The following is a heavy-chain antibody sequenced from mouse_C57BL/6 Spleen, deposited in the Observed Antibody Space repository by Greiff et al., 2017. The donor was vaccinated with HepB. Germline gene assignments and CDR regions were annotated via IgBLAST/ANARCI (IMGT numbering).Heavy chain of an antibody. Sequence: QVQLQQSGPELVKPGASVKISCKASGYSFTSYYIHWVKQRPGQGLGWIGWIYPGSGNTKYNEKFKGKATLTADTSSSTAYMQLSSLTSEDSAVYYCARPYYYGSSPWFAYWGQGTLVTVSA. CDR1: GYSFTSYY. J-gene: IGHJ3*01. D-gene: IGHD1-1*01. CDR2: IYPGSGNT. V-gene: IGHV1-66*01. CDR3: ARPYYYGSSPWFAY.